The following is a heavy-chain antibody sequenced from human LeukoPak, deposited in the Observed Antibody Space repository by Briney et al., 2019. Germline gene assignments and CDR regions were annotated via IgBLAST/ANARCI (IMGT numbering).Heavy chain of an antibody. CDR2: INHSGST. J-gene: IGHJ4*02. V-gene: IGHV4-34*01. Sequence: SETLSLTCAVYGGSFSGYYWSWIRQPPGKGLEWIGEINHSGSTSHNPSLKSRVTISVDTSKNQFSLKLSSVTAADTAVYYCARGGSLHCGGDCYHFDYWGQGTLVTVSS. D-gene: IGHD2-21*02. CDR1: GGSFSGYY. CDR3: ARGGSLHCGGDCYHFDY.